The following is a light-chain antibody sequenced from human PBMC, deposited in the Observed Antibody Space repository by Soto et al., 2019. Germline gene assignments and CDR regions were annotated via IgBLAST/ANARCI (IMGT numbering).Light chain of an antibody. V-gene: IGKV1-5*01. CDR3: QQYNSYPGT. J-gene: IGKJ1*01. Sequence: DIQMTQSPSTLSASVGDRVTITCRASQSISSWLAWYQQKPGKAPKLLIYDASSLESGVPSRFSGSGSGTEFTLTISSLQPDDLATYYCQQYNSYPGTFGQGTKVEIK. CDR2: DAS. CDR1: QSISSW.